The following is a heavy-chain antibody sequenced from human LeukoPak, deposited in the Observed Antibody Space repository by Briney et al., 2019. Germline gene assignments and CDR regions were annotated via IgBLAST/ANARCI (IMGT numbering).Heavy chain of an antibody. Sequence: GEYLQLSCKGSGYRFTSYWIAWVRQMPGKGLKWMGIIYHGDSDTRYSLSFQGQVTISADKSIGTAYMQWSSLKASDTAMYYCARRYSDSQIDYWGQGTLVTVSS. J-gene: IGHJ4*02. CDR2: IYHGDSDT. CDR1: GYRFTSYW. V-gene: IGHV5-51*01. CDR3: ARRYSDSQIDY. D-gene: IGHD4-11*01.